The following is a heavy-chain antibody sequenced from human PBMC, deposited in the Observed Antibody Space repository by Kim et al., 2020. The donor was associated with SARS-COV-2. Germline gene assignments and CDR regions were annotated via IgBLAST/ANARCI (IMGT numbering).Heavy chain of an antibody. D-gene: IGHD4-17*01. CDR3: ARDHDYGDYVPIGGRDYGMYV. CDR1: GYTFTSYG. V-gene: IGHV1-18*01. J-gene: IGHJ6*02. Sequence: ASVKVSCKASGYTFTSYGISWVRQAPGQGLEWMGWISAYNGNTNYAQKLQGRVTMTTDTSTSTAYMELRSLRSDDTAVYYCARDHDYGDYVPIGGRDYGMYVWGPWTTVTVS. CDR2: ISAYNGNT.